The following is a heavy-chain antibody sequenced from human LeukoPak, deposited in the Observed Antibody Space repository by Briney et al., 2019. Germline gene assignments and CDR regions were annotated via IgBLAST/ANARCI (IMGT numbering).Heavy chain of an antibody. CDR1: GFTLSSYE. V-gene: IGHV3-48*03. D-gene: IGHD3-9*01. CDR3: APYYDILTGYPY. Sequence: QPGGSLRLSCAAAGFTLSSYEMNWVRQAGGKGLEWVSYISSSGSTIYYADSVKGRFTISRDNAKNSLYLQMNSLRAEDTAVYYCAPYYDILTGYPYWGQGTLVTVSS. CDR2: ISSSGSTI. J-gene: IGHJ4*02.